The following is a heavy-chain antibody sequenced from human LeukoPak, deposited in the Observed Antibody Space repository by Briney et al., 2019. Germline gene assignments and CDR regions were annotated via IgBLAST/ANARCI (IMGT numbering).Heavy chain of an antibody. V-gene: IGHV3-48*03. J-gene: IGHJ4*02. Sequence: PGGSLRLSCAASGFTFSAYEMNWVRQAPGKGLEWVPYISSSGSTTYYADSVKGRFTISRDNAKNSLHLRTNSLRAGDTAVYYCARLGGYKDYWGQGTLVTVSS. CDR2: ISSSGSTT. CDR1: GFTFSAYE. D-gene: IGHD3-22*01. CDR3: ARLGGYKDY.